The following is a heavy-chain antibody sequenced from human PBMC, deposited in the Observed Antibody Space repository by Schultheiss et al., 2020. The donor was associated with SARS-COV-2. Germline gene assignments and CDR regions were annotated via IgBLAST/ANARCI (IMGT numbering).Heavy chain of an antibody. Sequence: SEILSLTCAVYGGSFSGYYWSWIRQPPGKGLEWIGEINHSGSTNYNPSLKSRVTISVDTSKNQFSLKLSSVTAADTAVYYCARGVRVLWFRELSRRDWFDPWGQGTLVTVSS. D-gene: IGHD3-10*01. J-gene: IGHJ5*02. CDR2: INHSGST. V-gene: IGHV4-34*01. CDR1: GGSFSGYY. CDR3: ARGVRVLWFRELSRRDWFDP.